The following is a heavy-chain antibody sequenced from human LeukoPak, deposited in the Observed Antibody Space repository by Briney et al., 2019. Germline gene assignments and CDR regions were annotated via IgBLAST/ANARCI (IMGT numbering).Heavy chain of an antibody. CDR1: GFTFSSYA. CDR2: ISYDGSNK. Sequence: GRSLRLSCAASGFTFSSYAMHWVRQAPGKGLEWVAVISYDGSNKYYADSVKGRFTISRDNSKNTLYLQMNSLRAEDTAVYYCARVEGPWGQGTLVTVSS. V-gene: IGHV3-30-3*01. CDR3: ARVEGP. J-gene: IGHJ4*02.